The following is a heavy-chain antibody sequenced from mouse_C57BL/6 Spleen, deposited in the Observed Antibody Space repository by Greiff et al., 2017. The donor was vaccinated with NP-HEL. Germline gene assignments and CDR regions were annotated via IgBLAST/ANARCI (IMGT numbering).Heavy chain of an antibody. CDR2: INPNNGGT. D-gene: IGHD3-2*02. V-gene: IGHV1-22*01. Sequence: VQLKESGPELVKPGASVKMSCKASGYTFTDYNMHWVKQRHGKSLEWIGYINPNNGGTSYNQKFKGKATLTVNKSSSTAYMELRSLTSEDSAVYYCARRDSSGYVLYFDYWGQGTTLTVSS. CDR3: ARRDSSGYVLYFDY. J-gene: IGHJ2*01. CDR1: GYTFTDYN.